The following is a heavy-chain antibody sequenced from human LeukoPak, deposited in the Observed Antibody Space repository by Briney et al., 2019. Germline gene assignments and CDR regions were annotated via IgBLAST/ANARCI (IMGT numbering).Heavy chain of an antibody. V-gene: IGHV3-30*03. CDR1: GFTFSSYG. Sequence: GGSLRLSCAASGFTFSSYGMHWVRQAPGKGLEWVAVISYDGSNKYYADSVKGRFTISRDSSKNTLYLQMNSLRAEDTAVYYCAGSSWYFTPAFDYWGQGTLVTVSS. J-gene: IGHJ4*02. CDR3: AGSSWYFTPAFDY. D-gene: IGHD6-13*01. CDR2: ISYDGSNK.